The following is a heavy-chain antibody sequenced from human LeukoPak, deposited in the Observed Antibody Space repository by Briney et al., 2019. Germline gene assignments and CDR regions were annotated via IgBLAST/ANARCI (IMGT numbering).Heavy chain of an antibody. D-gene: IGHD2-2*01. CDR1: GGSISSSSYY. Sequence: NTSETLSLTCTVSGGSISSSSYYWGWIRQPPGKGLVWIGSIYYSGSTYYNPSLKSRVTISVDTSKNQCSLKLSSVTAADTAVYYCARQRLSTVDAFDIWGQGTMVTVSS. CDR2: IYYSGST. J-gene: IGHJ3*02. V-gene: IGHV4-39*01. CDR3: ARQRLSTVDAFDI.